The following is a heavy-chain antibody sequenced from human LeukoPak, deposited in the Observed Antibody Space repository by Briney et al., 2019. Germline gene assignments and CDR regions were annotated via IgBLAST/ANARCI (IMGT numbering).Heavy chain of an antibody. V-gene: IGHV3-74*01. D-gene: IGHD3-22*01. CDR3: ARGNYYDSSGYPVSLDY. CDR2: INSDGSST. Sequence: PGGSLRLSCAASGFTFSSYWMHWVRQAPGKGLVWVSRINSDGSSTSYADSVEGRFTISRDNAKNTLYLQMNSLRAEDTAVYYCARGNYYDSSGYPVSLDYWGQGTLVTVSS. J-gene: IGHJ4*02. CDR1: GFTFSSYW.